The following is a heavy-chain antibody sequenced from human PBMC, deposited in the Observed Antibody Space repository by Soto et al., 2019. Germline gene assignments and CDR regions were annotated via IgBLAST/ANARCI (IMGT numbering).Heavy chain of an antibody. CDR3: ARERGNYKYFDY. V-gene: IGHV1-3*01. CDR2: INAGNGNT. Sequence: ASVKVSCKASGYTFTSYAMHWVRQAPGQRLEWMGWINAGNGNTKYSQKFQGRVTMTRDTSASTAYMELRSLRSDDTALYYCARERGNYKYFDYWGQGTLVTVSS. D-gene: IGHD1-7*01. J-gene: IGHJ4*02. CDR1: GYTFTSYA.